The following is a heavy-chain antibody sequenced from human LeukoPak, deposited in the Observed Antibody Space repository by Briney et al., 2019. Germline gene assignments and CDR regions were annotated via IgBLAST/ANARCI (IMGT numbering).Heavy chain of an antibody. V-gene: IGHV4-59*01. J-gene: IGHJ3*02. CDR3: ARGRWLPNAFDI. CDR1: GDSINSYY. Sequence: SETLSLTCTVSGDSINSYYWNWIRQPPGKGLEWIGYIYYSGRTDYNPSLKSRVTISVDMSKHQFSMKLKSVTAADTAVYFCARGRWLPNAFDIWGQGTMVTV. D-gene: IGHD5-24*01. CDR2: IYYSGRT.